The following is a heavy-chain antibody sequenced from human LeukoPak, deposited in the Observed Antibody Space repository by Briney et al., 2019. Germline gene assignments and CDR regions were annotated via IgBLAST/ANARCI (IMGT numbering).Heavy chain of an antibody. Sequence: GGSLRLSCAASGFTFSSYSMNWVRQAPGKGLEWVSYISGSSTYIYYADSVKGRFTISRDSAKNSLYLQMNSLRAEDTAVYYCASDKDSSGYYYIDYWGQGTLVTVSS. CDR3: ASDKDSSGYYYIDY. V-gene: IGHV3-21*01. D-gene: IGHD3-22*01. J-gene: IGHJ4*02. CDR1: GFTFSSYS. CDR2: ISGSSTYI.